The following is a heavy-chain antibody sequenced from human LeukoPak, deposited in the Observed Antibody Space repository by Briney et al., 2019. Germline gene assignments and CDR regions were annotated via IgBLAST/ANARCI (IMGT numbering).Heavy chain of an antibody. CDR3: TRGFTIHMDV. CDR1: GFTSREYT. J-gene: IGHJ6*03. V-gene: IGHV3-49*04. D-gene: IGHD3-3*01. Sequence: GGSLRLSCTTSGFTSREYTVRCVPPAPGKGVGWVGFIRGKAFGETIEYAASVRGIFTISRDDSKSTAYLQMNSLKTEDTAVYYCTRGFTIHMDVWGKGTTVTVSS. CDR2: IRGKAFGETI.